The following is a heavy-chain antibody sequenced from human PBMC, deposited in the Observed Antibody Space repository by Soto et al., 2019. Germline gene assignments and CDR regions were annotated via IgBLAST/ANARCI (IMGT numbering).Heavy chain of an antibody. CDR1: GYTFTSYG. Sequence: QVQLVQSGAEVKKPGASVKVSCKASGYTFTSYGISWVRQAPGQGLEWMGWISAYTGNTNYAQQLQGRVTMTTDTYTSTAYMELRSLRSDDTAVYYCAGGLGGSGSYNWFDPCGQGTLVTVSS. CDR3: AGGLGGSGSYNWFDP. J-gene: IGHJ5*02. D-gene: IGHD3-10*01. V-gene: IGHV1-18*01. CDR2: ISAYTGNT.